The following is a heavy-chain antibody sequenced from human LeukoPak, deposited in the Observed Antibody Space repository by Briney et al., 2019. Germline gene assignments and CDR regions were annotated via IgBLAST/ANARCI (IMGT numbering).Heavy chain of an antibody. Sequence: GESLKISCSASGFTFSSYAMHLVRQAPGKGLEYVSAISSNGGSTYYADSVKGRFTISRDNSKNTLYLQMSSLRAEDTAVYYCARYSSGWYYYWGQGTLVTVSS. CDR3: ARYSSGWYYY. CDR1: GFTFSSYA. V-gene: IGHV3-64D*06. CDR2: ISSNGGST. J-gene: IGHJ4*02. D-gene: IGHD6-19*01.